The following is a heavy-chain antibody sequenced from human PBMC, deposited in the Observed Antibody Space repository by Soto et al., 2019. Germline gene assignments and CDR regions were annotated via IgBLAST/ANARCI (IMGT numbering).Heavy chain of an antibody. V-gene: IGHV1-3*05. CDR2: IKADNGNT. CDR1: GYTFSDYA. Sequence: QVQFVQAGAEEKKPGASVKASCKAAGYTFSDYAIHGVRQAPGQSPEWMGWIKADNGNTKHSQKFQGRVTITRDTFASTAYIELSTLKSDDTAVYDCARATPVWFDPWGQGTLVTVSS. J-gene: IGHJ5*02. CDR3: ARATPVWFDP.